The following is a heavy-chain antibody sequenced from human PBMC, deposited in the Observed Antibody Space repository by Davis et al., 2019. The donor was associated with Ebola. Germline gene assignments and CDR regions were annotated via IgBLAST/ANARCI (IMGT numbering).Heavy chain of an antibody. V-gene: IGHV4-39*01. CDR3: ATYGSGSHIGDY. CDR1: GGSTSSSTLY. D-gene: IGHD3-10*01. CDR2: IYYSGST. J-gene: IGHJ4*02. Sequence: PSETLSLTCTVSGGSTSSSTLYWAWIRQPPGKGLEWIGYIYYSGSTYYNPSLKSRVTISVDTSKNQFSLKLSSVTAADTAVYYCATYGSGSHIGDYWGQGTLVTVSS.